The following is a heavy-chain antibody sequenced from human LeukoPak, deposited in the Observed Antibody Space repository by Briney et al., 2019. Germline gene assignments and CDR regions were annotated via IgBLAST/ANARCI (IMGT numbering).Heavy chain of an antibody. V-gene: IGHV3-64*01. CDR3: ATSRYCSGGDCYSLAFDI. CDR2: ISRTGSTT. Sequence: GGSLRLSCAASGFTFSNYFMHWVRQAPGKGLEYFSAISRTGSTTYYTNSVKGRFTISRDNSKNTLYLQMGSLRAEDMAVYYCATSRYCSGGDCYSLAFDIWGQGTMVTVPS. D-gene: IGHD2-15*01. J-gene: IGHJ3*02. CDR1: GFTFSNYF.